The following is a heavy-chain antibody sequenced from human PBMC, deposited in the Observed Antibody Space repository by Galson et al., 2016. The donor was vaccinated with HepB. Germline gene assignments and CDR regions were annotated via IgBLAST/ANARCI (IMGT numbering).Heavy chain of an antibody. CDR2: INAGNGNT. J-gene: IGHJ4*02. V-gene: IGHV1-3*01. Sequence: SVKVSCKASGYTFTNYAMHWVRQAPGQRLEWMGWINAGNGNTKYSQKFQGRVTFTTDTSASTAYMELSSLRSEDTAVYYCARAQSFLEWLFDYWGQGTLVTVSS. CDR3: ARAQSFLEWLFDY. CDR1: GYTFTNYA. D-gene: IGHD3-3*01.